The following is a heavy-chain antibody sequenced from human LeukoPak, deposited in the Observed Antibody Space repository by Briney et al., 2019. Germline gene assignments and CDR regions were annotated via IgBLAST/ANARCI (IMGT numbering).Heavy chain of an antibody. V-gene: IGHV3-30*02. CDR2: IRYDGSNK. CDR3: AKDQGDGYNYPDY. CDR1: GFTVSSYG. J-gene: IGHJ4*02. Sequence: GGSLRLSCAASGFTVSSYGMHWVRQAPGKGLEWVAFIRYDGSNKYYADSVKGRFTISGDNSKNTLYLQMNSLRAEDTAVYYCAKDQGDGYNYPDYWGQGTLVTVSS. D-gene: IGHD5-24*01.